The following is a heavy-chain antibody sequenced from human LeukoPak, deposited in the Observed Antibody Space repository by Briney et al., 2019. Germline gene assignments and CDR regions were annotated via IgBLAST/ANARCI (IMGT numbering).Heavy chain of an antibody. J-gene: IGHJ4*02. CDR3: ASSLLGVSP. Sequence: GGSLRLSCAVSGFTFRNYWMFWVRQAPGEALVWVSRISGDGSTTTYADTVKGRFTISRDNAKNTLYLQMNSLRADDTAVYYCASSLLGVSPWGQGTLVTVSS. CDR2: ISGDGSTT. D-gene: IGHD2-8*01. CDR1: GFTFRNYW. V-gene: IGHV3-74*01.